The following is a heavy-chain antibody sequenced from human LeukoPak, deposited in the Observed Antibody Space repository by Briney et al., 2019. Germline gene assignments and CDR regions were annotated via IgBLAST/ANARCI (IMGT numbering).Heavy chain of an antibody. V-gene: IGHV3-7*01. CDR1: GFTLSSYW. J-gene: IGHJ4*02. CDR2: IKQDGSEE. Sequence: PGGSLRLSCAPSGFTLSSYWMTWVRQAPGKGLEWVANIKQDGSEEYYVDSVKGRFTISKDNAKNSLYLQMNSLRAEDTAVYYCARHIDWKFDYWGQGTLVTVSS. D-gene: IGHD1-1*01. CDR3: ARHIDWKFDY.